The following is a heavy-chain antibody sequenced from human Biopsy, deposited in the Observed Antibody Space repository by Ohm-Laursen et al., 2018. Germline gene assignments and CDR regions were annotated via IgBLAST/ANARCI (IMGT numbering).Heavy chain of an antibody. Sequence: GTLSLTCSVSGASVTSSSYYWTWIRQPPGKGLEWIGDVYYSGSTNRNPSLKSRVTILVDTSKNQFSLKLNSVTAADTAVYYCGRRGVVITHDAFDTWGQGTMVTVSS. CDR3: GRRGVVITHDAFDT. D-gene: IGHD3-3*01. CDR2: VYYSGST. J-gene: IGHJ3*02. V-gene: IGHV4-61*01. CDR1: GASVTSSSYY.